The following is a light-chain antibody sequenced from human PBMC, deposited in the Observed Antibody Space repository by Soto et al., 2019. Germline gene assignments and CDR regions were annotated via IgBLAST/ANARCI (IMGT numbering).Light chain of an antibody. J-gene: IGKJ5*01. V-gene: IGKV3-15*01. Sequence: EILLTHSPATLTLPPGERVTVSCRAGQGVTTNFAWYQQKSGQSPKLLIYDVSSRATGVPSRFSGTGSETDFTLTISSLQSEDSAIYFCQQYNNWPCSFGQGTRLEIK. CDR1: QGVTTN. CDR2: DVS. CDR3: QQYNNWPCS.